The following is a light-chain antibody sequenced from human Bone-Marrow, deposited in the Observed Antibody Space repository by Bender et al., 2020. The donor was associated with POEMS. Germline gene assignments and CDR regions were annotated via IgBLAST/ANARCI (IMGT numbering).Light chain of an antibody. Sequence: QSVLTQPPSVSGSPGQSITIYCSGTSSDIGGYKYVSWYQHHPGQAPKLIIYDASNRPSGVSTRFSVSMSANTASLTISGLRAEDEADYFCSSFTGSSYIFGTGTKVTVL. CDR2: DAS. V-gene: IGLV2-14*03. J-gene: IGLJ1*01. CDR3: SSFTGSSYI. CDR1: SSDIGGYKY.